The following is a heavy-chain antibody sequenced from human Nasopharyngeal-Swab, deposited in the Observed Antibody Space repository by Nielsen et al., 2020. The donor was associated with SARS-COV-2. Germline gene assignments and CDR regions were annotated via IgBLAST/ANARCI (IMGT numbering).Heavy chain of an antibody. CDR2: ISYDGSNK. J-gene: IGHJ6*02. CDR1: GFTFSSYA. Sequence: GGSLRLSCAASGFTFSSYAMHWVRQAPGQGLEWVAVISYDGSNKYYADSVKGRFTISRDNSKNTLYLQMNSLRAEDTAVYYCARDYYDILTGYLPYYYYGMDVWGQGTTVTVSS. V-gene: IGHV3-30-3*01. CDR3: ARDYYDILTGYLPYYYYGMDV. D-gene: IGHD3-9*01.